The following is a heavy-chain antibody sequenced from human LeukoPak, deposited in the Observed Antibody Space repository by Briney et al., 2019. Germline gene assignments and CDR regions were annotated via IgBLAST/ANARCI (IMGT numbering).Heavy chain of an antibody. Sequence: SETLSLTCTVAGGSISSYYWSWIRQPPGKGLEWSGYIYYSGSTNYNPSLKSRVTISVDTSKNQFSLKLSSVTAADTAVYYCARDLHYDLWSGSDAFDIWGQGTMVTVSS. CDR2: IYYSGST. J-gene: IGHJ3*02. CDR1: GGSISSYY. V-gene: IGHV4-59*01. CDR3: ARDLHYDLWSGSDAFDI. D-gene: IGHD3-3*01.